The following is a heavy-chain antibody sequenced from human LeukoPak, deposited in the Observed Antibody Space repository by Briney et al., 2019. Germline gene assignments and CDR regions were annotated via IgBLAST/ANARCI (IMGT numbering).Heavy chain of an antibody. CDR2: IYYTGST. CDR1: GGSISSYY. D-gene: IGHD6-19*01. Sequence: PSETLSLTCTVSGGSISSYYWSWIRQPPGKGLEWIGYIYYTGSTNYNPSLKSRVTILVDTSKNQFSLKLSSVTAADTAVHYCAREEVAVAAGSAFDIWGQGTMVTVSS. V-gene: IGHV4-59*01. J-gene: IGHJ3*02. CDR3: AREEVAVAAGSAFDI.